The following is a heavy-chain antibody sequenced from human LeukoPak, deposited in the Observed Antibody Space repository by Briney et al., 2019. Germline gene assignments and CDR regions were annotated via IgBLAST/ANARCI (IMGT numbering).Heavy chain of an antibody. CDR3: ARVGKDFRSGYYTYYYYYYMDV. J-gene: IGHJ6*03. Sequence: PGRSLRLSCAASGFTFSSYAMHWVRQAPGKGLEWVAVISYDGSNKYYADSVKGRFTISRDNSKNTLYLQMNSLRAEDTAVYYCARVGKDFRSGYYTYYYYYYMDVWGKGTTVTVSS. D-gene: IGHD3-3*01. CDR1: GFTFSSYA. V-gene: IGHV3-30*01. CDR2: ISYDGSNK.